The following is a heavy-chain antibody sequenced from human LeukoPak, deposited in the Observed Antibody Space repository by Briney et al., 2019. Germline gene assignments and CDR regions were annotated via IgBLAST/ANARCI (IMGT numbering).Heavy chain of an antibody. J-gene: IGHJ3*02. CDR2: IIPIFGTA. D-gene: IGHD1-26*01. CDR3: ARATTRPWELLRGPYAFDI. Sequence: SVKVSCKASGGTFSSHAISWVRQAPGQGLEWMGGIIPIFGTANYAQKFQGRVTITTDESTSTAYMELSSLRSEDTAVYYCARATTRPWELLRGPYAFDIWGQGTMVTVSS. CDR1: GGTFSSHA. V-gene: IGHV1-69*05.